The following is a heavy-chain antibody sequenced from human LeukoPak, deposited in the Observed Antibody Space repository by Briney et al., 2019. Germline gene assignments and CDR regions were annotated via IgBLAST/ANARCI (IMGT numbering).Heavy chain of an antibody. V-gene: IGHV1-8*01. CDR3: ARAPCSSTSCYALYYYYYGMDV. D-gene: IGHD2-2*01. CDR2: MNPNSGNT. Sequence: ASLKVSCKASGYTFTSYDINWVRQATGQGLEWMGWMNPNSGNTGYAQKFQGRVTMTRNTSTSTAYMELSSLRSEDTAVYYCARAPCSSTSCYALYYYYYGMDVWGQGTTVTVSS. CDR1: GYTFTSYD. J-gene: IGHJ6*02.